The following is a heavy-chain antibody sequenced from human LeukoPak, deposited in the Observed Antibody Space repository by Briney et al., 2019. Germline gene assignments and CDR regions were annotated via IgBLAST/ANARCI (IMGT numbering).Heavy chain of an antibody. CDR3: ARESRRITMVRGVIGYMDV. CDR2: ISSSGSYI. V-gene: IGHV3-21*01. Sequence: GGSLRLSCAASAFTFSSYSMNWVRQAPGKGLEWVSSISSSGSYIYYADSVKGRFTISRDNAKNSLYLQMNSLGAEDTAVYYCARESRRITMVRGVIGYMDVWGKGTTVTISS. CDR1: AFTFSSYS. J-gene: IGHJ6*03. D-gene: IGHD3-10*01.